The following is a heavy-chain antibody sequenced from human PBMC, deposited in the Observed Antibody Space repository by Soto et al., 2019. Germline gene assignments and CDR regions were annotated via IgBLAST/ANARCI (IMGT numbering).Heavy chain of an antibody. V-gene: IGHV3-30*18. Sequence: GGSLRLSCAASGFTFSSYGMHWVRQAPGKGLEWVAVISYHGSDKYYADSVKGRFTISRDNSKNTVYLQMNGLRVEDTAVYYCAKDRAHYYDSSEPFEYWGQGTLVTVSS. D-gene: IGHD3-22*01. CDR2: ISYHGSDK. CDR1: GFTFSSYG. CDR3: AKDRAHYYDSSEPFEY. J-gene: IGHJ4*02.